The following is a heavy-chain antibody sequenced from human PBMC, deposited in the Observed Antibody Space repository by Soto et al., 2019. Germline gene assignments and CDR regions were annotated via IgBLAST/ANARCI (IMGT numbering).Heavy chain of an antibody. CDR3: ATTIAVARHYYYYYGMDV. Sequence: ASVKVSCKASGYTFTSYGISWVRQAPGQGLEWMGGFDPEDGETIYAQKFQGRVTMTEDTSTDTAYMELSSLRSEDTAVYYCATTIAVARHYYYYYGMDVWGQGTTVTVSS. V-gene: IGHV1-24*01. CDR2: FDPEDGET. CDR1: GYTFTSYG. J-gene: IGHJ6*02. D-gene: IGHD6-19*01.